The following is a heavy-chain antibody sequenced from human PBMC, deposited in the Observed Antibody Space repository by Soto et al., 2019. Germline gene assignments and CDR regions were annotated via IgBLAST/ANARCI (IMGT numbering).Heavy chain of an antibody. V-gene: IGHV1-18*01. Sequence: QVPLVQSGAEVKKPGASVKVSCKASGYTFTSYGISWVRQAPGQGLEWMGWISAYSGNTKYAQKLQGRVTMTTDTSTNTAYMELRSLRSDDTAVYDNAIDPPPDDYWGQGTMVTVSS. J-gene: IGHJ4*02. CDR3: AIDPPPDDY. CDR2: ISAYSGNT. CDR1: GYTFTSYG.